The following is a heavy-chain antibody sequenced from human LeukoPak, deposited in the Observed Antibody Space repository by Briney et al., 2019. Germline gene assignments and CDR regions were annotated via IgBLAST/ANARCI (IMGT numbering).Heavy chain of an antibody. D-gene: IGHD5-24*01. V-gene: IGHV3-7*03. J-gene: IGHJ4*02. CDR3: ARVREMATIIYFDY. CDR1: GFTFSNFW. CDR2: IKQDETEK. Sequence: GGSLRLSCTASGFTFSNFWMGWVRQAPGKGLEWVANIKQDETEKFYLGSVKGRFTISRDNAKNSLYLQMNSLRAEDTAVYYCARVREMATIIYFDYWGQGTLVTVSS.